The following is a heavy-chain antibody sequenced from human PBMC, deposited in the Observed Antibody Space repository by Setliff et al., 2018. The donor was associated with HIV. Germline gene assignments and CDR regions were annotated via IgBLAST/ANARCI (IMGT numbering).Heavy chain of an antibody. CDR1: GYTPTELS. CDR2: IIPILGVP. CDR3: ARGGDYDSSGYYVT. V-gene: IGHV1-69*10. Sequence: GASVKVSCKVSGYTPTELSMHWVRQAPGQGLEWMGGIIPILGVPRYAQKFQGRVTITADKSTSTSYMHLSSLSAEDTAVYFCARGGDYDSSGYYVTWGQGSLVTVSS. D-gene: IGHD3-22*01. J-gene: IGHJ4*02.